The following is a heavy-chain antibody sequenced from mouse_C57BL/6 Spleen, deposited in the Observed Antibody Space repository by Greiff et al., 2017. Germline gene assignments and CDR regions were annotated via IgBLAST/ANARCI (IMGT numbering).Heavy chain of an antibody. Sequence: EVQLQQSGPVLVKPGASVKMSCKASGYTFTDYYMNWVKQSHGKSLEWIGVINPYNGGTSYNQKFKGKATLTVDKSSSTAYMELNSLTSEDSAVYDCAGDYDGNAMDYWGQGTSVTVSS. J-gene: IGHJ4*01. CDR2: INPYNGGT. V-gene: IGHV1-19*01. CDR1: GYTFTDYY. D-gene: IGHD2-4*01. CDR3: AGDYDGNAMDY.